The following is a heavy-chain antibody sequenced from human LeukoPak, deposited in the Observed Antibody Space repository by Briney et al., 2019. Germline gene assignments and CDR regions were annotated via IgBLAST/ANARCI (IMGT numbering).Heavy chain of an antibody. J-gene: IGHJ6*02. CDR1: GYTFTSYG. Sequence: ASVKVSCKASGYTFTSYGISWVRQAPGQGLEWMGWISAYNGNTNYAQKLQGRVTMTTDTSTSTAYMELRSLRSEDTAVYYCARDLLDIVVVPAAIGEENYYYYYGMDVWGQGTTVTVSS. D-gene: IGHD2-2*02. CDR2: ISAYNGNT. V-gene: IGHV1-18*01. CDR3: ARDLLDIVVVPAAIGEENYYYYYGMDV.